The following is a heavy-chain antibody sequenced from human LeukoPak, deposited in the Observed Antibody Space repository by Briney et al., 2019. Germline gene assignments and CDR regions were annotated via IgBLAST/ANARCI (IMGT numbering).Heavy chain of an antibody. D-gene: IGHD3-16*01. J-gene: IGHJ6*03. Sequence: PSQTLSLTCTVSGGSISSGGYYWSWIRQPPGKGLEWIGYIYYSGSTNYNPSLKSRVSISIDTFKNQSSLKLSSVTAADTAVYYCARNPKYDHYMDVWGKGTTVTVSS. V-gene: IGHV4-61*08. CDR2: IYYSGST. CDR3: ARNPKYDHYMDV. CDR1: GGSISSGGYY.